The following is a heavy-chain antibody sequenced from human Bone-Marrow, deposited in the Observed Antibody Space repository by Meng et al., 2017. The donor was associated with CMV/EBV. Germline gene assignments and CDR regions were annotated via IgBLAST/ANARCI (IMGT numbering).Heavy chain of an antibody. D-gene: IGHD1-26*01. CDR3: ARDLSGRGESGY. V-gene: IGHV3-21*01. J-gene: IGHJ6*02. CDR2: ISSSSSYI. CDR1: GFTFSSYS. Sequence: GGSLRLSCAASGFTFSSYSMNWVRQAPGKGLEWVSSISSSSSYIYYADSVKGRFTISRDNAKNSLYLQMNSLRAEDTAVYYCARDLSGRGESGYWGQGTTVTVSS.